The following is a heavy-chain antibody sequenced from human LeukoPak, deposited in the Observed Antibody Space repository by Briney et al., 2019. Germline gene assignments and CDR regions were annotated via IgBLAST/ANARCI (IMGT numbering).Heavy chain of an antibody. V-gene: IGHV1-69*01. CDR1: GGTFSSYA. J-gene: IGHJ5*02. CDR3: ARERDIVVVPAAGNWFDP. D-gene: IGHD2-2*01. Sequence: SVTVSCKASGGTFSSYAISWVRQAPGQGLEWMGGIIPIFGTANYAQKFQGRVTITADESTSTAYMELSSLRSEDTAVYYCARERDIVVVPAAGNWFDPWGQGTLVTVSS. CDR2: IIPIFGTA.